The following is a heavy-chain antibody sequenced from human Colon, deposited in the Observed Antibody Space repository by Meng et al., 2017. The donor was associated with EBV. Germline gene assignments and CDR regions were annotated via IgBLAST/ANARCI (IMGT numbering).Heavy chain of an antibody. Sequence: LHARGPALAKPSQTLSLTRSGSGDSTTSCGFYWIWIRQPPGKGLEWICYIYFTGSTYYSPSLKSRLNISIDTSKNQFSPRLTSVTAADTAVYYCARGGGSFRFQFWGLGTLVTVSS. J-gene: IGHJ4*02. CDR2: IYFTGST. D-gene: IGHD2-15*01. CDR3: ARGGGSFRFQF. V-gene: IGHV4-30-4*01. CDR1: GDSTTSCGFY.